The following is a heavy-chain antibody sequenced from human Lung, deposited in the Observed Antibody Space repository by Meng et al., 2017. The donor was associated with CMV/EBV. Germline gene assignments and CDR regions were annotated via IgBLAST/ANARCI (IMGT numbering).Heavy chain of an antibody. CDR2: IYYSGST. D-gene: IGHD5-18*01. V-gene: IGHV4-30-4*08. CDR3: ARALDTAMVTFDY. J-gene: IGHJ4*02. CDR1: CGSISSGDYY. Sequence: LQESVPGLAKPSQTLSLTCTVSCGSISSGDYYWSWIRQPPGKGLEWIGYIYYSGSTYYNPSLKSRVTISVDTSKNQFSLKLSSVTAADTAVYYCARALDTAMVTFDYWGQGTLVTVSS.